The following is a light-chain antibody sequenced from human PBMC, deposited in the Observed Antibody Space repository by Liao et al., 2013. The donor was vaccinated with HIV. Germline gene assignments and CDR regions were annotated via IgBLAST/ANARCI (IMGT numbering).Light chain of an antibody. V-gene: IGLV3-1*01. CDR1: KLGDKY. CDR2: QDT. Sequence: SYELTQPPSVSVSPGQTASITCSEDKLGDKYVSWYQQKTGQSPVLVISQDTKRHSGIPERFSGSNSGNTATLTISGTQAMDEADYYCQAWDSRTVIFGGGTKLTVL. CDR3: QAWDSRTVI. J-gene: IGLJ2*01.